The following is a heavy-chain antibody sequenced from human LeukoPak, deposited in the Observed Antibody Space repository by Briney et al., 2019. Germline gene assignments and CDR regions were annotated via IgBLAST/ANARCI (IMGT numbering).Heavy chain of an antibody. D-gene: IGHD3-22*01. CDR2: IYYSGST. CDR1: GGSISSSSYY. J-gene: IGHJ4*02. V-gene: IGHV4-39*07. CDR3: ARDGTDYYDSSGYYPYYFDY. Sequence: SETLSLTCTVSGGSISSSSYYWGWIRQPPGKGLEWIGSIYYSGSTYYNPSLKSRVTISVDTSKNQFSLKLSSVTAADTAVYYCARDGTDYYDSSGYYPYYFDYWAREPWSPSPQ.